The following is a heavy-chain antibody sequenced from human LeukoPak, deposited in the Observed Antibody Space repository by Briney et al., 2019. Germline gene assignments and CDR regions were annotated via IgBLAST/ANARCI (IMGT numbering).Heavy chain of an antibody. J-gene: IGHJ2*01. CDR1: GFPFSAYD. V-gene: IGHV3-13*01. CDR2: FGSAGDT. CDR3: VRGALPGDNWYFDL. Sequence: GGSLRLSCATSGFPFSAYDMHWVRQAPGKGLEWVSAFGSAGDTYYPGAVKGRFTISRDYAKNSLFLQMNSLRAGDTAVYFCVRGALPGDNWYFDLWGRGTLVTVSS.